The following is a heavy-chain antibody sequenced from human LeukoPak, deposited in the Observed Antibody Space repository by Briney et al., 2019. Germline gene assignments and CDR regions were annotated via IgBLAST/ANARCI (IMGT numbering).Heavy chain of an antibody. D-gene: IGHD6-13*01. Sequence: GGSLRLSCAASGFIFRNYAMSWVRQAPGKGLEWVSAITGSGDTTYYADSVKGRFTISRDNAKNSLYLQMNSLRAEDTAVYYCARDQESSSWPYYYYYGMDVWGQGTTVTVSS. CDR2: ITGSGDTT. V-gene: IGHV3-23*01. J-gene: IGHJ6*02. CDR1: GFIFRNYA. CDR3: ARDQESSSWPYYYYYGMDV.